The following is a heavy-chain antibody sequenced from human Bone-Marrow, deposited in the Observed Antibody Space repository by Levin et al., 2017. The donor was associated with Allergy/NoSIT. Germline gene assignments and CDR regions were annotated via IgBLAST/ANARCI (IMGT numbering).Heavy chain of an antibody. J-gene: IGHJ4*02. CDR1: GFTFSSYA. CDR3: AKEGPVRDFDY. Sequence: GGSLRLSCAASGFTFSSYAMHWVRQAPGKGLEWVAFISYDGSDKSYAESVKGRFTISRDDSKNTLYLQINSLKAEDTAAYHCAKEGPVRDFDYWGKGTLVAVSS. D-gene: IGHD1-1*01. V-gene: IGHV3-30*18. CDR2: ISYDGSDK.